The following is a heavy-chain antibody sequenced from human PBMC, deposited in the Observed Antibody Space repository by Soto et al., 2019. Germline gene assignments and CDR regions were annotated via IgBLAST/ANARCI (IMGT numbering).Heavy chain of an antibody. CDR2: IYHSGST. Sequence: QLQLQESGSGLVKPSQTLSLTCAVSGGSISSVGYSWSWIRQPPGKGLEWIGDIYHSGSTYYNPSLKTRVTISVDRSKNQFSLKLSSVTAADTAVYYCARDHGYSYGSGFPANWFDPWGQGTLVTVSS. CDR1: GGSISSVGYS. CDR3: ARDHGYSYGSGFPANWFDP. V-gene: IGHV4-30-2*01. D-gene: IGHD5-18*01. J-gene: IGHJ5*02.